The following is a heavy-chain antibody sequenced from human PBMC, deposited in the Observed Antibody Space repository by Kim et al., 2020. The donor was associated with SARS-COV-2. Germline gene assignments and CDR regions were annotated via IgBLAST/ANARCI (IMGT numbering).Heavy chain of an antibody. CDR3: ARHGDDFGSGYFDP. V-gene: IGHV4-59*08. Sequence: SETLSLTCTVSGGSISTYHWTWIRQPPGKGLEWTGYVSYSGSTNYNPSLKSRVTISIDTSRNQFSLKLSSVTAADTAVYYCARHGDDFGSGYFDPWGQGTLVTVSS. D-gene: IGHD3-10*01. J-gene: IGHJ5*02. CDR1: GGSISTYH. CDR2: VSYSGST.